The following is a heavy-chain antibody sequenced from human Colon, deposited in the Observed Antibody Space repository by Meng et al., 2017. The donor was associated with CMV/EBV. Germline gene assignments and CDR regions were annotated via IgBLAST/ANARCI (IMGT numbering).Heavy chain of an antibody. CDR2: ISSSSSTI. J-gene: IGHJ4*02. CDR3: ATAGSPEGSLRHY. D-gene: IGHD1-26*01. Sequence: PGGSLRLSCAASGFTFSSYSMNWVRQAPGKGLEWVSYISSSSSTIYYADSVKGRFTISRDNAKNSLYLQMNSLRAEDTAVYYCATAGSPEGSLRHYWGQGTLVTVSS. V-gene: IGHV3-48*04. CDR1: GFTFSSYS.